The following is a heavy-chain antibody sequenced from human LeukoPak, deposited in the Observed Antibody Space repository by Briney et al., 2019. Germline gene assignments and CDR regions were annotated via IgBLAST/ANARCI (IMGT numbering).Heavy chain of an antibody. CDR2: IRSKAYGGTT. D-gene: IGHD6-19*01. J-gene: IGHJ4*02. V-gene: IGHV3-49*04. Sequence: GGSLRLSCTASGFTFGDYAMSWVRQAPGKGLEWVGFIRSKAYGGTTGYAASVKGRFTISRDDSKSIAYLQMNSLKTEDTAVYYCTRDTHTLGIAVAGTWDYWGQGTLVTVSS. CDR1: GFTFGDYA. CDR3: TRDTHTLGIAVAGTWDY.